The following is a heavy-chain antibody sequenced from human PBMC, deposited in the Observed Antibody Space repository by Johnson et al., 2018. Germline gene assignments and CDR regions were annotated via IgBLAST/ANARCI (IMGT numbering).Heavy chain of an antibody. CDR2: ISSSSSTI. V-gene: IGHV3-48*01. CDR3: ARTTMIDAFDI. CDR1: GFTFSSYS. D-gene: IGHD3-22*01. J-gene: IGHJ3*02. Sequence: VQLRESGGGVVQPGRSLRLSCAASGFTFSSYSMNWVRQAPGKGLEWVSYISSSSSTIYYADSVKGRFTISRDNAKNSLYLQMNSLRAEDTAVYYCARTTMIDAFDIWGQGTMVTVSS.